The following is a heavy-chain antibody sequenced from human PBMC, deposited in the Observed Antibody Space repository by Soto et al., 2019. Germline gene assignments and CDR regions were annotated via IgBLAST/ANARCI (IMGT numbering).Heavy chain of an antibody. CDR2: ISGGGDTT. D-gene: IGHD3-10*01. CDR3: AKGRGGSGSLTPRVDF. V-gene: IGHV3-23*01. CDR1: GFTFNNYA. J-gene: IGHJ4*02. Sequence: EVQLLESGGGLVQPGGSLRSSCAASGFTFNNYAMTWVRQAPGKGLEWVSAISGGGDTTSYADSVKGRFTVSRDGSKNTLYLQMSSLRAEDTALYYCAKGRGGSGSLTPRVDFWGQGTLVTVSS.